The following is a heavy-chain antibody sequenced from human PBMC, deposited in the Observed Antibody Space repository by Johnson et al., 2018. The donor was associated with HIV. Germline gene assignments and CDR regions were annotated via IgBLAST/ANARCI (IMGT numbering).Heavy chain of an antibody. Sequence: QVQLVESGGGVVQPGGSLRLSCAASGFTFSSYGMHWVRQAPGKGLEWVAFIRYDGSNKYYADSVKGRFTISRDNSKNTLYLQMNSLRAEDTAVYYCAKDLEEGQQWRIGAFDIWGQGTMVTVSS. J-gene: IGHJ3*02. D-gene: IGHD6-19*01. CDR3: AKDLEEGQQWRIGAFDI. CDR2: IRYDGSNK. CDR1: GFTFSSYG. V-gene: IGHV3-30*02.